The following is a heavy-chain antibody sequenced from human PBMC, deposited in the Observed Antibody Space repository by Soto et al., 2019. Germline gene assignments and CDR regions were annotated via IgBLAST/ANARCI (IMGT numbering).Heavy chain of an antibody. CDR2: MFYSGST. Sequence: SETLSLTCTVSGGSISSYYWSWIRQPPGKGLEWIGYMFYSGSTNYNPSLKSRVTMSVDTSKNQFSLKLSSVSAADTAVYYCARAVNYYGMDVWGQGTTVTVSS. CDR3: ARAVNYYGMDV. D-gene: IGHD6-19*01. CDR1: GGSISSYY. J-gene: IGHJ6*02. V-gene: IGHV4-59*01.